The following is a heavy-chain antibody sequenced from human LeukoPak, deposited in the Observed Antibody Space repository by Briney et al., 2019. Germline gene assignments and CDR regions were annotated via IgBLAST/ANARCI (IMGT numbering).Heavy chain of an antibody. D-gene: IGHD3-10*01. V-gene: IGHV3-9*01. CDR2: ISWNSGSI. CDR3: AKGHYYGSGSLDY. CDR1: GFIFNNYA. Sequence: GGSLRLSCAGSGFIFNNYAMHWVRQPPGKGLEWVSGISWNSGSIDYADSVKGRFTISRDNAKNSLYLQMNSLRAEDTAVYYCAKGHYYGSGSLDYWGQGTLVTVSS. J-gene: IGHJ4*02.